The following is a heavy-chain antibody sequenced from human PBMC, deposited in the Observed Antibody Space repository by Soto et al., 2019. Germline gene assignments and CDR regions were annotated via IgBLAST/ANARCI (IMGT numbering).Heavy chain of an antibody. CDR1: GFTFSSCA. CDR2: ISASDGRT. V-gene: IGHV3-23*01. J-gene: IGHJ5*02. D-gene: IGHD3-10*01. Sequence: GGSLSLSCAASGFTFSSCAMSWVRQAPGKGPEWVSSISASDGRTWYADSVRGRFSISTDNSKNALYLEINSLRAEDTALYYCAKAARGIDMFHVSWGQGTLVTVSS. CDR3: AKAARGIDMFHVS.